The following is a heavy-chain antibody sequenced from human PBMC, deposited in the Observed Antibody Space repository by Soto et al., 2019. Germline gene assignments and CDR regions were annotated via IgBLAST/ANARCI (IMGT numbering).Heavy chain of an antibody. CDR3: AKQGKMVYAINYYYYYMDV. V-gene: IGHV3-23*01. D-gene: IGHD2-8*01. CDR1: GFTFSSYA. J-gene: IGHJ6*03. CDR2: ISGSGGST. Sequence: GGSLRLSCAASGFTFSSYAMSWVRQAPGKGLEWVSAISGSGGSTYYADSVKGRFTISRDNSKNTLYLQMNSLRAEDTAVYYCAKQGKMVYAINYYYYYMDVWGKGTTVTVSS.